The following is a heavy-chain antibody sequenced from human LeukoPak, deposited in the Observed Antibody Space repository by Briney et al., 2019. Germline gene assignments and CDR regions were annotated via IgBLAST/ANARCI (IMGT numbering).Heavy chain of an antibody. D-gene: IGHD3-9*01. CDR3: ARYADILTGLREDY. CDR1: GFTFSSYA. V-gene: IGHV3-23*01. J-gene: IGHJ4*02. CDR2: ISGSGGST. Sequence: PGGSLRLSCAASGFTFSSYAMSWVRQAPGKGLEWVSAISGSGGSTYYADSVKGRFTISRDNSKNTLYLQMNSVRAEDTAVYYCARYADILTGLREDYWGQGTLVTVSS.